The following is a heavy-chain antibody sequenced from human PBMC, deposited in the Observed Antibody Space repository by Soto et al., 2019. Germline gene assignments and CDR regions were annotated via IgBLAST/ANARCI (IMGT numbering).Heavy chain of an antibody. D-gene: IGHD2-15*01. Sequence: SETLSLTCAVYGGSFSGYYWSWIRQPPGKGLEWIGEINHSGSTNYNPSLKSRVTISVDTSKNQFSLKLSSVTAADTAVYYCARAVARYIVGVGAATRYNWFDPWGQGTLVTVSS. J-gene: IGHJ5*02. CDR3: ARAVARYIVGVGAATRYNWFDP. V-gene: IGHV4-34*01. CDR2: INHSGST. CDR1: GGSFSGYY.